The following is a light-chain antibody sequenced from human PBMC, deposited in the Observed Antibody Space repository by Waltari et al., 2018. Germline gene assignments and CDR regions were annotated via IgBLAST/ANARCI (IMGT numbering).Light chain of an antibody. J-gene: IGKJ2*01. CDR3: QQYNSWRT. CDR1: QSISRN. V-gene: IGKV3-15*01. Sequence: EILMTQSPATLSVSPVETATLSCRASQSISRNLAWYQQKPGQAPRLHIFGASTRAPGVPDKFSGTGSGTDFILTISSLQSEDFAVYYCQQYNSWRTFGQGTKLEIK. CDR2: GAS.